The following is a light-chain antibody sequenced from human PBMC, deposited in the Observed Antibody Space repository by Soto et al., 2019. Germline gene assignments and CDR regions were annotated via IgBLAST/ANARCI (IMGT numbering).Light chain of an antibody. J-gene: IGLJ1*01. CDR3: SSYKSSSALYV. CDR2: GNS. Sequence: QSVLTQPPSVSGAPGQRVTISCTGSSSNIGAGYDVHWYQQLPGTAPKLLIYGNSNRPSGVPDRFSGSKSGTSASLAITGLQAEDEADYYCSSYKSSSALYVFGTGTKVTVL. V-gene: IGLV1-40*01. CDR1: SSNIGAGYD.